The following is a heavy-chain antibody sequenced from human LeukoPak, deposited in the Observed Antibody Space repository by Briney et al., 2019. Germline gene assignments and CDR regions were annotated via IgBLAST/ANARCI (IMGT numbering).Heavy chain of an antibody. J-gene: IGHJ5*02. D-gene: IGHD6-19*01. CDR3: ARGGESKEAVVLKGWSDP. CDR2: LNPNSGGT. Sequence: ASVNVSCKASGYTFSGFTGYYIHWVRQAPGQGLEWMGWLNPNSGGTNSAQKFQGRVTMTRDTSISTAYMELSRLGSDDTAVYYCARGGESKEAVVLKGWSDPWGQGTLVTVSS. CDR1: GYTFSGFTGYY. V-gene: IGHV1-2*02.